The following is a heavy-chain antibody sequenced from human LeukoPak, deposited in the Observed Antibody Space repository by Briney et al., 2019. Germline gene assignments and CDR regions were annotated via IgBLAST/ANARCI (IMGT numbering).Heavy chain of an antibody. CDR3: ARGANWAFEY. D-gene: IGHD7-27*01. Sequence: GGSLRLSCATSGFIFSNSWMNWVRQAPGRGLEWVAKIKPDGSEKYYVDSVKGRFTVSRDNAKNSLYLQMNSLRADDTAVYFCARGANWAFEYWGQGTLVTVSS. CDR1: GFIFSNSW. V-gene: IGHV3-7*04. J-gene: IGHJ4*02. CDR2: IKPDGSEK.